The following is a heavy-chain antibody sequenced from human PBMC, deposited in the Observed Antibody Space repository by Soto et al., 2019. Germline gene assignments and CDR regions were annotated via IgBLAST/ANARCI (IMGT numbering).Heavy chain of an antibody. V-gene: IGHV3-23*01. D-gene: IGHD3-10*01. CDR3: AKQRADHGSGGDTFYFDS. J-gene: IGHJ4*02. CDR2: LSGSVGTT. Sequence: EVQLLESGGGLVQPGGSLRLSCTVSGVTFSNYAMNWVRQAPGKGLEWVSRLSGSVGTTYYADSVKGRFIISRDNYKNTLYLLVMSRRAEDTAFYYCAKQRADHGSGGDTFYFDSWGQGALVTVSS. CDR1: GVTFSNYA.